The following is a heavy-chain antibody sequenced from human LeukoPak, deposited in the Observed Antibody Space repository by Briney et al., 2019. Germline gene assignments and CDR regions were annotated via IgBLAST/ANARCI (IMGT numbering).Heavy chain of an antibody. D-gene: IGHD3-9*01. Sequence: PSETLSLTCTVSGGSISSYYWSWIRQPPGKGLEWIGYIYYSGSTYYNPSLKSRVTISVDTSKNQFSLKLSSVTAADTAVYYCARYVGNVIRPPIGVDLDFDYWGQGTLVTVSS. V-gene: IGHV4-59*06. CDR1: GGSISSYY. CDR2: IYYSGST. CDR3: ARYVGNVIRPPIGVDLDFDY. J-gene: IGHJ4*02.